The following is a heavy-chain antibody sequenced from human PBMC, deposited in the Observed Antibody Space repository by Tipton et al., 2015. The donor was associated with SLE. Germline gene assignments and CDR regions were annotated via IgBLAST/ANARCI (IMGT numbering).Heavy chain of an antibody. D-gene: IGHD3-22*01. J-gene: IGHJ3*02. V-gene: IGHV5-51*03. CDR1: GFTFTTFW. CDR3: ARITSNGYYYGALDI. CDR2: IYPGDSDT. Sequence: VQLVQSGAEVKKPGESLKISCKASGFTFTTFWIGWVRQMPGKGLEWMGIIYPGDSDTIYSPSFQGQVTISADNSITTAFLQWNSTKASDTAMYYCARITSNGYYYGALDIWGQGTMVTVSS.